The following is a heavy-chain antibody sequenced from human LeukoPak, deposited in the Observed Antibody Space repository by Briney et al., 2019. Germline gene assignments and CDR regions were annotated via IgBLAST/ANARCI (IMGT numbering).Heavy chain of an antibody. D-gene: IGHD3-22*01. Sequence: ASVTVSFKVSGYTLTELSMHWVRQAPGKGLEWMGGFDPEDGETIYAQKFQGRVTMTEDTPTDTAYMELSSLRSEDTAVYYCATDLFFSSGYYVDYWGQGTLVTVSS. J-gene: IGHJ4*02. CDR2: FDPEDGET. CDR3: ATDLFFSSGYYVDY. CDR1: GYTLTELS. V-gene: IGHV1-24*01.